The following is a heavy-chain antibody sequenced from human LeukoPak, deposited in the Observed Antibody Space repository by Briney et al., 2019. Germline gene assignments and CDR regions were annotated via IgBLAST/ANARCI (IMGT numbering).Heavy chain of an antibody. D-gene: IGHD3-22*01. CDR2: IYYSGST. Sequence: SSETLSLTCTVSGGSISSSSYYWGWIRQPPGKGLEWIGSIYYSGSTYYNPSLKSRVTISVDTSKNQFSLKLSSVTAADTAVYYCARHSKNRIDHYYDSSGYYSDYWGQGTLVTVSS. V-gene: IGHV4-39*01. CDR3: ARHSKNRIDHYYDSSGYYSDY. CDR1: GGSISSSSYY. J-gene: IGHJ4*02.